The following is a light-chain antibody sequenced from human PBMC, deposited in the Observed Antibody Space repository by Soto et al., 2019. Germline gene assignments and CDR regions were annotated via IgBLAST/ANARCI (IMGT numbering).Light chain of an antibody. CDR1: SGHSNYA. V-gene: IGLV4-69*01. CDR3: QTWGTGIHVV. J-gene: IGLJ2*01. CDR2: LNSDGSH. Sequence: QLVLTQSPSASASLGASVKLTCTLSSGHSNYAIAWHQQQPEKGPRYLMKLNSDGSHRKGDGIPDRFAGSSSGAERYLTISSLQSEDEADYYCQTWGTGIHVVFGGGTKVTVL.